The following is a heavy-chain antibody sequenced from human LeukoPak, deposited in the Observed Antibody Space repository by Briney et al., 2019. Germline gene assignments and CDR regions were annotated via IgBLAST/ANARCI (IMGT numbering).Heavy chain of an antibody. CDR3: ARSIIGTRSKFDY. CDR2: ISYSGST. V-gene: IGHV4-59*08. J-gene: IGHJ4*02. Sequence: PSETLSLTCTVSGHSISTYYWSWIRQPPGKGLEWIGYISYSGSTNYNPSLKSRVTISLDTSKNQFALNLSSVTAADTAVYYCARSIIGTRSKFDYWGQGTLVTVSS. CDR1: GHSISTYY. D-gene: IGHD1-20*01.